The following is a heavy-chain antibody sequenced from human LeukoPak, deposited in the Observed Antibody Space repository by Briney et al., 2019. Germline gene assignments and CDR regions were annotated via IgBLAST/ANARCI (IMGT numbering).Heavy chain of an antibody. CDR3: ARWRGYASDWSGPFDD. CDR1: GYTFTGHY. Sequence: ASVKVSCKASGYTFTGHYMHWVRQAPGQGHEWMGWINPNSGGTNYAQKVQGRVTMTRDTSISTAYMELSRLRSEDTAVYYCARWRGYASDWSGPFDDWGQGTLVTVSS. CDR2: INPNSGGT. J-gene: IGHJ4*02. D-gene: IGHD6-19*01. V-gene: IGHV1-2*02.